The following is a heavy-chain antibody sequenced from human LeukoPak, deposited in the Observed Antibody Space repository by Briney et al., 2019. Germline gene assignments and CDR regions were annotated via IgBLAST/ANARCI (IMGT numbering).Heavy chain of an antibody. CDR3: ARVSIAAAYDY. Sequence: ASVKVSCKASGYTFTSYYMHWVRQAPGQGPEWMGIINPSGGSTSYAQKFQGRVTMTRDTSTSTVYMELSSLRSEDTAVYYCARVSIAAAYDYWGQGTLVTVSS. J-gene: IGHJ4*02. D-gene: IGHD6-13*01. CDR2: INPSGGST. V-gene: IGHV1-46*01. CDR1: GYTFTSYY.